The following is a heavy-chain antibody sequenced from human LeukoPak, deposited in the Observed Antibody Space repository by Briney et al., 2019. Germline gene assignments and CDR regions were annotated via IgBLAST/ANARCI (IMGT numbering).Heavy chain of an antibody. Sequence: GGSLRLSCAASGFTFSSYGMHWVRQAPGKGLEWVGRIKAKAHGGTIEYAAPVKGRFTISRDDSKNTLYLQMNSLRAEDTAVYYCARGGGVFDYWGQRTLVTVSS. CDR1: GFTFSSYG. CDR2: IKAKAHGGTI. J-gene: IGHJ4*02. CDR3: ARGGGVFDY. V-gene: IGHV3-15*01. D-gene: IGHD1-26*01.